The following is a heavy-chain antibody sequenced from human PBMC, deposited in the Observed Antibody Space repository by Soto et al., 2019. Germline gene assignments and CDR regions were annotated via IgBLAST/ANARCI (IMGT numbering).Heavy chain of an antibody. CDR1: GGSISSGDYY. V-gene: IGHV4-30-4*01. J-gene: IGHJ6*02. CDR2: IYYSGST. CDR3: ARDHALYSGYLYGMDV. D-gene: IGHD5-12*01. Sequence: QVQLQESGPGLVKPSQTLSLTCTVSGGSISSGDYYWSWIRQPPGKGLEWIGYIYYSGSTYYNPPLKSRVTISXXTXKXXFSRKLSSVTAADTAVYYCARDHALYSGYLYGMDVWGQGTTVTVSS.